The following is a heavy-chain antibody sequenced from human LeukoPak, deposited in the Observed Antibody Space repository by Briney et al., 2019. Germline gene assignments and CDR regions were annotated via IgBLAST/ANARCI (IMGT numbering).Heavy chain of an antibody. V-gene: IGHV1-46*01. CDR1: GYTFTSYY. CDR3: ASSPGTYYYDSSGSYYYGMDV. Sequence: ASVKVSCKASGYTFTSYYMHWVRQAPGQGLEWMGIINPSGGSTSYAQKFQGRVTMTRDTSTSTVYMELSSLRSEDTAVYYCASSPGTYYYDSSGSYYYGMDVWGQGTTVTVSS. CDR2: INPSGGST. J-gene: IGHJ6*02. D-gene: IGHD3-22*01.